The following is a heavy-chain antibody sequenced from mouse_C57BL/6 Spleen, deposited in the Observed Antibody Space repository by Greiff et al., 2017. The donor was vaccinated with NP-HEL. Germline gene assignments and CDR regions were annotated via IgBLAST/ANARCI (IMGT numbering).Heavy chain of an antibody. Sequence: LVESGASVKISCKASGYAFSSYWMNWVKQRPGKGLEWIGQIYPGDGDTNYNGKFKGKATLTADKSSSTAYMQLSSLTSEDSAVYFCARNYGSSPGAYWGQGTLVTVSA. J-gene: IGHJ3*01. CDR1: GYAFSSYW. CDR3: ARNYGSSPGAY. CDR2: IYPGDGDT. V-gene: IGHV1-80*01. D-gene: IGHD1-1*01.